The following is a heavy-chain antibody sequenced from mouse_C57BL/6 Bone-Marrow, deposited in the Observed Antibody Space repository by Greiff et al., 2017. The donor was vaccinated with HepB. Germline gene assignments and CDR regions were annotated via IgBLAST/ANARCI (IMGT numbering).Heavy chain of an antibody. D-gene: IGHD2-2*01. CDR2: INPSSGYT. V-gene: IGHV1-4*01. J-gene: IGHJ4*01. CDR3: ALTMVTTFYYAMDY. CDR1: GYTFTSYT. Sequence: QVQLQQSGAELARPGASVKMSCKASGYTFTSYTMHWVKQRPGQGLEWIGYINPSSGYTKYNQKFKDKATLTADKSSSTAYMQLSNLTSEDSAVYYCALTMVTTFYYAMDYWGQGTSVTVSS.